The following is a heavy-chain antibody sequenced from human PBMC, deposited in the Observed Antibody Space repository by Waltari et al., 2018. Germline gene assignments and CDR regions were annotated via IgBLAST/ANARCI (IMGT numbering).Heavy chain of an antibody. CDR2: IGSSGAAT. Sequence: EVQLLESGGGLVQPGGSLRLSCAVSGFTFRDYAMTWVRQAPGKGRGWVALIGSSGAATYYAESGKGRFSISRDNSRNTLYLQMNSLRAEDTAMYYCAKRGAPGELWFFDYWGQGNLVTVSS. V-gene: IGHV3-23*01. CDR1: GFTFRDYA. J-gene: IGHJ4*02. CDR3: AKRGAPGELWFFDY. D-gene: IGHD2-21*01.